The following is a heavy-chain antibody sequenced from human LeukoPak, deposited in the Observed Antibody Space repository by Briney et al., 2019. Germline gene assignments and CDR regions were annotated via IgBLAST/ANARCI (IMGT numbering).Heavy chain of an antibody. D-gene: IGHD3-3*01. CDR1: GFTFSSYA. J-gene: IGHJ4*02. V-gene: IGHV3-23*01. CDR2: ISGSGGST. Sequence: PGGSLRLSCAASGFTFSSYAMSWVRQAPGKGLEWVSAISGSGGSTYYADSVKGRFTIPRDNSKNTLYLQMNSLRAEDTAVYYCAKTDDFWSGYPFDYWGQGTLVTVSS. CDR3: AKTDDFWSGYPFDY.